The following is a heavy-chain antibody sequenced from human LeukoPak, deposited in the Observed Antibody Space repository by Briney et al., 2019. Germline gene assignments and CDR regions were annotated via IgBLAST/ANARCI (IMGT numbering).Heavy chain of an antibody. CDR2: ISNDGNDK. CDR3: ARDEYYGSSGSDAFDI. CDR1: GFTFSSYE. V-gene: IGHV3-30-3*01. Sequence: PGGSLRLSCAASGFTFSSYELNWVRQTPGKGLEWVAVISNDGNDKYHEDSVKGRFTISRDNPKNTLYLQMNSLRAEDTAVYYCARDEYYGSSGSDAFDIWGQGTMVTVSS. D-gene: IGHD3-22*01. J-gene: IGHJ3*02.